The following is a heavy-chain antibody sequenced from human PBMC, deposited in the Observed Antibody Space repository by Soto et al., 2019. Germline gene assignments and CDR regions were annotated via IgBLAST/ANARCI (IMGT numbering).Heavy chain of an antibody. V-gene: IGHV1-18*01. CDR1: GYDFTTYG. CDR2: ISAHNGNT. D-gene: IGHD6-13*01. Sequence: ASVKVSCKGSGYDFTTYGITWVRQAPGQGLEWMAWISAHNGNTNYAPNLQGRVTVTRDTSTSTAYIELRSLRSEDTAVYYCTRDFQQLSPFDYWGQGTLVTVSS. J-gene: IGHJ4*02. CDR3: TRDFQQLSPFDY.